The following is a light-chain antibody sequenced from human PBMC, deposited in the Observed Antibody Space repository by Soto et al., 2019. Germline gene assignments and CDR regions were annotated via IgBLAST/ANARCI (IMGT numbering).Light chain of an antibody. Sequence: EIVLTQSPGSLSLSPGEGATLSCWASQSVSSSYLAWYQQKPGQAPRLLIYGASARATGIPGRFSGSGSGTDFTLTISRLEPEDFAVYYCQQYGSSPRTFGQGTKVDIK. CDR1: QSVSSSY. V-gene: IGKV3-20*01. CDR3: QQYGSSPRT. J-gene: IGKJ1*01. CDR2: GAS.